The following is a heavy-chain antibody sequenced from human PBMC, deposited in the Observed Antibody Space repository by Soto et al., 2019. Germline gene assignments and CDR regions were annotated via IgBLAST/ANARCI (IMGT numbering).Heavy chain of an antibody. V-gene: IGHV1-2*04. CDR2: INPNSGGT. CDR1: GYTFTGYY. CDR3: ARVTDYGGNLKGYYGMDV. D-gene: IGHD4-17*01. Sequence: ASVKVSCKASGYTFTGYYMHWLRQAPGQGLEWMGWINPNSGGTNYAQKFQGWVTMTRDTSISTAYMELSRLRSDDTAVYYCARVTDYGGNLKGYYGMDVWGQGTTVTVSS. J-gene: IGHJ6*02.